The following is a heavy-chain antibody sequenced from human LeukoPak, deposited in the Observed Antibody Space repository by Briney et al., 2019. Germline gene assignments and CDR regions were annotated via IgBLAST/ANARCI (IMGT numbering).Heavy chain of an antibody. V-gene: IGHV3-23*01. J-gene: IGHJ4*02. Sequence: GGSLRLSCAASGFTFSSYAMSWVRQAPGKGLEWVSAISGSGGSTYYADSVKGRFTISRDNSKNTLYLQMNSLRAEDTAVYYCARRYYGILTGYSNWGQGTLVTVSS. D-gene: IGHD3-9*01. CDR2: ISGSGGST. CDR1: GFTFSSYA. CDR3: ARRYYGILTGYSN.